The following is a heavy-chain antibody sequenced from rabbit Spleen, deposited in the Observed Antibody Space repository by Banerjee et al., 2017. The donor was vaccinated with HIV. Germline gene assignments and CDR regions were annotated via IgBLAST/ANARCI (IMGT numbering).Heavy chain of an antibody. CDR3: ARDLAGIIGWNFTL. D-gene: IGHD4-1*01. Sequence: ELVESGGGLGQPEGSLTLTCKAYGFDFSSKYWICWVRQAPGKGLEWIAGMEGGDNGSTYYANWAKGRFTVSKTSSTTVTLQITGLTSADTATYFCARDLAGIIGWNFTLWGQCTLVTVS. CDR1: GFDFSSKYW. J-gene: IGHJ4*01. CDR2: MEGGDNGST. V-gene: IGHV1S45*01.